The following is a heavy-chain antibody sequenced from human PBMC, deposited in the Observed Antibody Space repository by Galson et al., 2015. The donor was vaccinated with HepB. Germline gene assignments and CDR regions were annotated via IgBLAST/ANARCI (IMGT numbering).Heavy chain of an antibody. CDR3: ARSSMIHGVISSPFDY. D-gene: IGHD3-10*01. V-gene: IGHV3-23*01. CDR2: IRDDSTDT. J-gene: IGHJ4*02. CDR1: GFTFSTYA. Sequence: SLRLSCAASGFTFSTYAMNWVRQAPGKGLGWVSGIRDDSTDTYYADSVKGRFTISRDNSKNTVYLQINSLRAEDTAVYYCARSSMIHGVISSPFDYWGQGTLVTVSS.